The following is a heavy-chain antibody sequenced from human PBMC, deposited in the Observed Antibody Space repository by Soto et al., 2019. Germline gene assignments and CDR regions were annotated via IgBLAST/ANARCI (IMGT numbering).Heavy chain of an antibody. J-gene: IGHJ6*03. CDR2: ISGSGGST. CDR1: GFTFSSYA. D-gene: IGHD2-2*02. Sequence: EVQLLESGGGLVQPGGSLRLSCAASGFTFSSYAMSWVRQAPGKGLEWVSAISGSGGSTYYADSVKGRFTISRDNSKNTLYLQMNSLRAEDTAVYYCAKYPRPSMDIVVVPAAIRENYYYYYMDVWGKGTTVTVSS. V-gene: IGHV3-23*01. CDR3: AKYPRPSMDIVVVPAAIRENYYYYYMDV.